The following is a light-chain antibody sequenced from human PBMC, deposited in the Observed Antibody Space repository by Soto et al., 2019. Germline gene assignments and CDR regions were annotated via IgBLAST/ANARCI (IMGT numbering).Light chain of an antibody. Sequence: EIVLTQSPGTLSLSPGERATLSCRASQSVSSSYLAWYQQKPGQTPRVLIYGASSRATGIPDRFSGSGFGRDFTLTISRLEPADFTGYYCQLYSTSPSRHTFSGCTTVEIK. CDR2: GAS. J-gene: IGKJ4*01. CDR3: QLYSTSPSRHT. V-gene: IGKV3-20*01. CDR1: QSVSSSY.